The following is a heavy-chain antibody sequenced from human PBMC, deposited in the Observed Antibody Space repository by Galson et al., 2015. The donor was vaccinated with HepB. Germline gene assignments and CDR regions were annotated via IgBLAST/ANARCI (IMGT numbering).Heavy chain of an antibody. Sequence: SLRLSCAASGFTFSSPWMSWVRQAPGKGLEWVANIKQDGSEKYYVDSVKGRFTISRDNAKNSLYLQMNSLRAEDTAVYYCARDILTGYYHYYYYGMDVWGQGTTVTVSS. J-gene: IGHJ6*02. CDR1: GFTFSSPW. CDR2: IKQDGSEK. D-gene: IGHD3-9*01. V-gene: IGHV3-7*03. CDR3: ARDILTGYYHYYYYGMDV.